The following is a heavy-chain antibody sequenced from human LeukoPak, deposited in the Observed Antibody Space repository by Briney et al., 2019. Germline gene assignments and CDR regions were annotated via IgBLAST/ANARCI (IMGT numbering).Heavy chain of an antibody. J-gene: IGHJ4*02. CDR3: ARGGRFPCDY. D-gene: IGHD2-21*01. Sequence: SETLSLTCTVSGGSISSYYWSWIRQPPGTGLEWIGYIYYSGSTNYNPSLKSRVTISVDTSKNQFSLKLSSVTAADTAVYYCARGGRFPCDYWGQGTLVTVSS. CDR2: IYYSGST. CDR1: GGSISSYY. V-gene: IGHV4-59*01.